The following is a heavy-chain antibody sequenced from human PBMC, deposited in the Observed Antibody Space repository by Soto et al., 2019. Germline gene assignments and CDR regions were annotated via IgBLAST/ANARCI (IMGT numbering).Heavy chain of an antibody. J-gene: IGHJ4*02. CDR1: GFTFSSYA. CDR2: ISYDGSNK. CDR3: ASVPSSSGRAHFDY. Sequence: QVQLVESGGGVVQPGRSLRLSCAASGFTFSSYAMHWVRQAPGKGLEWVAVISYDGSNKYYADSVKGRFTISRDNSKNTLYLQMTSLRAEDTAVYYCASVPSSSGRAHFDYWGQGTLVTVSS. D-gene: IGHD2-15*01. V-gene: IGHV3-30-3*01.